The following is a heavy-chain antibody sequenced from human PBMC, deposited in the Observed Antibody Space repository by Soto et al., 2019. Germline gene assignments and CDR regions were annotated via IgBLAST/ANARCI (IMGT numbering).Heavy chain of an antibody. J-gene: IGHJ4*02. CDR3: MLGSGWKEFDY. D-gene: IGHD3-22*01. CDR2: IYYSGST. Sequence: SETLSLTCTVSGGSISSYYWSWIRQPPGKGLEWIGYIYYSGSTNYNPSLKSRVTISVDTSKNQFSLKLSSLTAADTAMYYCMLGSGWKEFDYWGQGTLVTVS. CDR1: GGSISSYY. V-gene: IGHV4-59*08.